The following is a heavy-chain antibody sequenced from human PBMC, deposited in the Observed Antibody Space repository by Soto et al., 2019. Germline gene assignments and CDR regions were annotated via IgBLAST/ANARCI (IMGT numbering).Heavy chain of an antibody. CDR3: ARSVDTALIYGMDV. Sequence: EVQLVESGGGLVQPGGSPRLSCAASGFTFSSYWMHWVRQAPGKGLVWVSRINSDGSSTSYADSVKGRFTISRDNAKNTLYLQMNSLRAEDTAVYYCARSVDTALIYGMDVWGQGTTVTVSS. CDR1: GFTFSSYW. V-gene: IGHV3-74*01. CDR2: INSDGSST. D-gene: IGHD5-18*01. J-gene: IGHJ6*02.